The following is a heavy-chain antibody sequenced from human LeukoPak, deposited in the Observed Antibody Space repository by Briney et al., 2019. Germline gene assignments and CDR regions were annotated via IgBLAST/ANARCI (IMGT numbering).Heavy chain of an antibody. J-gene: IGHJ6*02. CDR1: GFTFSSYG. D-gene: IGHD3-10*01. CDR2: IWYDGRNK. Sequence: GGSLRLSCAASGFTFSSYGMHWVRQAPGKGLEWVAVIWYDGRNKYYADSVKGRFTISRDNSKNTLYLQMNSLRAEDTAVYYCARGLRGDLYGMDVWGQGTTVTVSS. V-gene: IGHV3-33*01. CDR3: ARGLRGDLYGMDV.